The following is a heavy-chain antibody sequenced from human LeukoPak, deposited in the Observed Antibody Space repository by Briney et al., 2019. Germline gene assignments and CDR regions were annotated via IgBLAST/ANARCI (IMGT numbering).Heavy chain of an antibody. CDR2: LSASGAST. V-gene: IGHV3-23*01. D-gene: IGHD4-23*01. J-gene: IGHJ4*02. Sequence: PGGSLRLSCVASGFTFSIFGMTWVRQAPGEGLEWVSGLSASGASTYYADSVKGRFTISRDNSKNTLYLQMNSLRAEDTAVYYCAKDDHYGGNSVYYFDYWGQGTLVTVSS. CDR1: GFTFSIFG. CDR3: AKDDHYGGNSVYYFDY.